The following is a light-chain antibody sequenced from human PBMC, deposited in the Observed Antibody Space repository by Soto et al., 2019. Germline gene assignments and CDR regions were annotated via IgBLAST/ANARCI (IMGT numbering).Light chain of an antibody. Sequence: DIVLSQSLGTLSLTHEERATLSCRASQSVSSSYLAWYQQKPGQAPRLLIYGASSRATGVPVRFSGSGSGTVFTLTIDCLEPEDSAVYYCQQGKHLPPNTFGQGAPLEI. CDR3: QQGKHLPPNT. CDR1: QSVSSSY. CDR2: GAS. V-gene: IGKV3-20*01. J-gene: IGKJ5*01.